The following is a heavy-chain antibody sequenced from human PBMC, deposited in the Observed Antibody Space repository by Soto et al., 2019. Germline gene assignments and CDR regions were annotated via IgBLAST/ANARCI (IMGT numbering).Heavy chain of an antibody. CDR1: GYTFTSYG. V-gene: IGHV1-18*04. J-gene: IGHJ3*01. D-gene: IGHD3-22*01. CDR3: ARDFDSSGNYYAGGAFEV. Sequence: ASVKVSCKASGYTFTSYGISWVRQAPGQGLEWMGWISAYKGNTHYTQNLQGRVTVTTDTSTSTAHMELRSLRSDDTAVYYCARDFDSSGNYYAGGAFEVWGQGTMVTVSS. CDR2: ISAYKGNT.